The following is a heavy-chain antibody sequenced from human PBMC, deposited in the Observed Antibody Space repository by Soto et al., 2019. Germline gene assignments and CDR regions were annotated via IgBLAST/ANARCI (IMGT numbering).Heavy chain of an antibody. D-gene: IGHD3-22*01. V-gene: IGHV3-30-3*01. CDR2: ISYDGSNK. J-gene: IGHJ6*02. CDR3: ARERLGYGYCYYGIDV. Sequence: PGGSLSLSCAASGFTFSSYAMHCVRLAPSKGLEWVAVISYDGSNKYYADSVKGRFTISRDNSKNTLYLQMNSLRAEDTAVYYCARERLGYGYCYYGIDVWGQGTTVTVSS. CDR1: GFTFSSYA.